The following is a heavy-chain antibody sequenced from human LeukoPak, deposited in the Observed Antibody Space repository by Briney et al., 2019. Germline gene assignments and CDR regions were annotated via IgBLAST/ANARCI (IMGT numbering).Heavy chain of an antibody. CDR2: FDPEDDET. J-gene: IGHJ4*02. Sequence: ASVKVSCKVSGYTLTESSMHWVRQAPGKGLEWMGGFDPEDDETIYAQKFQGRVTMTEDTSTDTAYMELSSLRSEDTAVYYCATWDYYGSGSYHNETIDYWGQGTLVTVSS. D-gene: IGHD3-10*01. CDR1: GYTLTESS. CDR3: ATWDYYGSGSYHNETIDY. V-gene: IGHV1-24*01.